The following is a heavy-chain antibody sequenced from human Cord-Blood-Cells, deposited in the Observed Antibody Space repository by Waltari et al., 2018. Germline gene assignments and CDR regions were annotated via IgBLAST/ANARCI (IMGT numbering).Heavy chain of an antibody. V-gene: IGHV4-39*01. CDR2: IYYSGST. D-gene: IGHD3-3*01. Sequence: QLQLQESGPGLVKPSETLSLTCTVSGGSISSSSYYWGWIRQPPGKGLEWIGRIYYSGSTYYNPSLKSRVTISVDTSKNQFSLKLSSVTAADTAVYYCASRHTYYYDFWSGYAFDIWGQGTMVTVSS. CDR3: ASRHTYYYDFWSGYAFDI. CDR1: GGSISSSSYY. J-gene: IGHJ3*02.